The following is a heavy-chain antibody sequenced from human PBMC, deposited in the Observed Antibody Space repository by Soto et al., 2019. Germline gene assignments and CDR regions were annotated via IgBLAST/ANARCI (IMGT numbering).Heavy chain of an antibody. CDR2: INHSGST. CDR3: ARGRGVRENIITTYYYYGLDV. CDR1: GGSISSGGYY. D-gene: IGHD3-10*01. J-gene: IGHJ6*02. Sequence: QVQLQESGPGLVKPSQTLSLTCTVSGGSISSGGYYWSWIRQHPGKGLEWIGEINHSGSTNYNPSLKSRVTISVDTSKNQFSLKLTSVTAADTAVYYCARGRGVRENIITTYYYYGLDVWGQGTTVTVSS. V-gene: IGHV4-31*03.